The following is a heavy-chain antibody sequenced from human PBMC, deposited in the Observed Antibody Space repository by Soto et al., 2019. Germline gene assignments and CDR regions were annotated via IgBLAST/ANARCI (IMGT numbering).Heavy chain of an antibody. Sequence: KSSETLSLTCTVSGDAISNYYWSRIRQTPGRGLEWIGCVHESGSTDYNPSLKGRVTIPLHTSKSQFSLSLRSATAADTATYYCARGTRALITSFFAYWGQGSPVTVSS. CDR3: ARGTRALITSFFAY. V-gene: IGHV4-59*01. CDR1: GDAISNYY. J-gene: IGHJ4*02. CDR2: VHESGST. D-gene: IGHD1-20*01.